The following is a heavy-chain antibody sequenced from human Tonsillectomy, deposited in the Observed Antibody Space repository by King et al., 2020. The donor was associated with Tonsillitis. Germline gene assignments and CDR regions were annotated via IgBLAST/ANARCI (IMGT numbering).Heavy chain of an antibody. CDR3: ASYNNYYDSSGYFDY. Sequence: QLQESGPGLVKPSETLSLTCTVSGGSISSYYWNWIRQPPGKGLEWIGYIYYSGSTNSNPSLKSRGTISVDTSKNQFPLKLGSVTAADTAVYYCASYNNYYDSSGYFDYWGQGTLVTVSS. J-gene: IGHJ4*02. CDR1: GGSISSYY. V-gene: IGHV4-59*01. CDR2: IYYSGST. D-gene: IGHD3-22*01.